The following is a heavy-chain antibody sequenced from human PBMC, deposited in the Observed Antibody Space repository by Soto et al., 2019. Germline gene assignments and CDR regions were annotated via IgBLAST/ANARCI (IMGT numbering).Heavy chain of an antibody. J-gene: IGHJ5*02. CDR1: GGYISSYY. CDR2: IYYSGST. Sequence: SETLSLTCTVSGGYISSYYWSWIRQHPGKEQEWIGYIYYSGSTNYNPSLKGRFTISRDNAKNSLYLQMNSLRAEDTAVYFCARDYDFWSGYYPFPGWFDPWGQGTLVTVSS. CDR3: ARDYDFWSGYYPFPGWFDP. V-gene: IGHV4-59*12. D-gene: IGHD3-3*01.